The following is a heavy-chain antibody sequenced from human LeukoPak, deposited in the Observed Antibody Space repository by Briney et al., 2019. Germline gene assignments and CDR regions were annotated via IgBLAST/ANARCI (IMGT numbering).Heavy chain of an antibody. Sequence: GASVKLSCKASGYSFTNYLIHWMRQAPGQGLEWLGIINPSSGDTSYAQNFQDRVTISRDTSTTTVYMELSSLRSEDTAAYYCVRELSGGTFDYWGQGTLVTVSS. V-gene: IGHV1-46*01. CDR2: INPSSGDT. J-gene: IGHJ4*02. CDR1: GYSFTNYL. D-gene: IGHD3-10*01. CDR3: VRELSGGTFDY.